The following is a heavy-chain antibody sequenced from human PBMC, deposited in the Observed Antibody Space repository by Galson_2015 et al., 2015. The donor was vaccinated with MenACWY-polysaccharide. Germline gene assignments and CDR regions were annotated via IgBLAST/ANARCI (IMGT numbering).Heavy chain of an antibody. CDR1: GYTFTSYG. CDR3: ARVSGIQLWLSYYGMDV. J-gene: IGHJ6*02. CDR2: ISAYNGNT. D-gene: IGHD5-18*01. V-gene: IGHV1-18*01. Sequence: SVKVSCKASGYTFTSYGISWVRQAPGQGLEWMGWISAYNGNTNYAQKLQGRITMTTDTSTSTAYMELRSLRSDDTAVYYCARVSGIQLWLSYYGMDVWAHGPTVTVSS.